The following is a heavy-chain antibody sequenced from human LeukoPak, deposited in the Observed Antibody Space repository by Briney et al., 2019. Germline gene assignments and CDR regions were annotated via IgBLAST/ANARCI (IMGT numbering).Heavy chain of an antibody. CDR2: ISGSGGST. Sequence: GGSLRLSCAASGFTFSSYGMSWVRQAPGKGLEWVSAISGSGGSTYYADSVKGRFTISRDNSKNTLYLQMNSLRAEDTAIYYCATDNYYYYYMDVWGKGTTVTVSS. CDR1: GFTFSSYG. CDR3: ATDNYYYYYMDV. V-gene: IGHV3-23*01. J-gene: IGHJ6*03.